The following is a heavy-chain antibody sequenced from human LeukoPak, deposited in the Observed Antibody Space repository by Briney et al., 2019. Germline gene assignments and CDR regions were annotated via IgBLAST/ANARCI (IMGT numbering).Heavy chain of an antibody. Sequence: GGSLRLSCAASGFTFSSYWMHWVRQAPGKGLVWVSRINSDGSSTSHADSVKGRFTISRDNAKNTLYLQMNSLRAEDTAVYYCAKEDLGHYDILTGSPLGWGQGTMVTVSS. V-gene: IGHV3-74*01. CDR2: INSDGSST. J-gene: IGHJ3*01. CDR3: AKEDLGHYDILTGSPLG. D-gene: IGHD3-9*01. CDR1: GFTFSSYW.